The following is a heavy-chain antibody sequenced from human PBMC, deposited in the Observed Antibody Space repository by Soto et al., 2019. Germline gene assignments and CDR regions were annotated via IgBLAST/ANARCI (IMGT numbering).Heavy chain of an antibody. CDR3: ARDMGPYGGNSIHFDY. CDR2: IYYSGST. V-gene: IGHV4-31*03. Sequence: PSETLSLTCTVSGGSISSGGYYWSWIRQHPGKGLEWIGYIYYSGSTYYNPSLKSRVTISVDTSKNQFSLKLSSVTAADTAVYYCARDMGPYGGNSIHFDYWGQGTLVTVSS. D-gene: IGHD4-17*01. J-gene: IGHJ4*02. CDR1: GGSISSGGYY.